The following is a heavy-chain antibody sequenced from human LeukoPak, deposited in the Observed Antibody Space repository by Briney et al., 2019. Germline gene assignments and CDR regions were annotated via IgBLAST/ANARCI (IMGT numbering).Heavy chain of an antibody. J-gene: IGHJ5*02. Sequence: SETLSLTCTVSGGSISSSSYYWGWIRQPPGKGLEWIGSIYYSGSTNYNPSLKSRVTMSVDTSKNQFSLRLSSVTAADTAVYYCAREGDSGSVGWFDPWGQGTLVTVSS. CDR1: GGSISSSSYY. CDR2: IYYSGST. D-gene: IGHD6-13*01. CDR3: AREGDSGSVGWFDP. V-gene: IGHV4-39*07.